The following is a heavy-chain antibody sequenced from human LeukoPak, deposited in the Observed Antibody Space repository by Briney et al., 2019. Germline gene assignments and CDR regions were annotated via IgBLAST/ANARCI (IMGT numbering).Heavy chain of an antibody. CDR2: IIPILGIA. Sequence: ASVKVSCKASGYTFTGYYLHWMRQAPGQGLEWMGRIIPILGIANYAQKFQGRVTITADKSTSTAYMELSSLRSEDTAVYYCARGGGTGPDFVDFWGQGTLVTVSS. V-gene: IGHV1-69*04. J-gene: IGHJ4*02. CDR1: GYTFTGYY. D-gene: IGHD1-1*01. CDR3: ARGGGTGPDFVDF.